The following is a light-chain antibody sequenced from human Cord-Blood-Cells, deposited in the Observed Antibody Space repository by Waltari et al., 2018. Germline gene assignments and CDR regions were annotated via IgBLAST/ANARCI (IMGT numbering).Light chain of an antibody. CDR3: AAWDDSLSGPWV. CDR1: SSTIGSNS. V-gene: IGLV1-47*01. Sequence: QSVLPPPPSASGTPGQRVIISCSGSSSTIGSNSVYWYQQLPGTAPELLSYGNIQRPSGVPDRFSGSKSGTSASLAIIGLRSEDEADYYWAAWDDSLSGPWVFGGGTKLTVL. CDR2: GNI. J-gene: IGLJ3*02.